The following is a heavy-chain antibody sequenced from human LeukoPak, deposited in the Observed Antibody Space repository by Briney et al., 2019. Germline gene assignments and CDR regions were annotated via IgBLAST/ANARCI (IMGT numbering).Heavy chain of an antibody. D-gene: IGHD6-19*01. CDR2: IWYDGSNK. V-gene: IGHV3-33*08. CDR3: ARDLFQYSSGWYSPY. J-gene: IGHJ4*02. CDR1: GFTVSTNY. Sequence: GGSLRLSCAVSGFTVSTNYMSWVRQAPGKGLEWVAVIWYDGSNKYYADSVKGRFTISRDNSKNTLYLQMNSLRAEDTAVYYCARDLFQYSSGWYSPYWGQGTLVTVSS.